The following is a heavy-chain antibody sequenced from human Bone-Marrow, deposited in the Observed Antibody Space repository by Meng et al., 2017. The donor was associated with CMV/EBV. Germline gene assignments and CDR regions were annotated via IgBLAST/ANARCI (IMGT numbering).Heavy chain of an antibody. CDR3: ARIAAVAGTRGAFDI. CDR1: GFTVSSNY. CDR2: IYSGGST. Sequence: GESLKISCAASGFTVSSNYMSWVRQAPGKGLEWVSVIYSGGSTYYADSVKGRFTISRDNSKNTLYLQMNSLRAEDTAVYYCARIAAVAGTRGAFDIWGQGTMVTVPS. V-gene: IGHV3-66*02. J-gene: IGHJ3*02. D-gene: IGHD6-19*01.